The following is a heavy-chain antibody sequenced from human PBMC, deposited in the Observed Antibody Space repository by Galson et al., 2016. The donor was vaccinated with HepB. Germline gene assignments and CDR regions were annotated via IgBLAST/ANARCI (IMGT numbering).Heavy chain of an antibody. CDR3: SHQSGYVPLNWFDP. Sequence: PALVKPTQTLTLTCSFSGFSLGTSEMSVGWIRQSPGKALEWLGIIYWDDDKRYSPSLKSRLTITKDTSKNQVVLTMTNMDPVDTGTYYCSHQSGYVPLNWFDPWGQGTLVAVSS. D-gene: IGHD5-12*01. V-gene: IGHV2-5*02. J-gene: IGHJ5*02. CDR2: IYWDDDK. CDR1: GFSLGTSEMS.